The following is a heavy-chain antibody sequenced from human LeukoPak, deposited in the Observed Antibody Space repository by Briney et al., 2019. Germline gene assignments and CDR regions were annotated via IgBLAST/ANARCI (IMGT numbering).Heavy chain of an antibody. J-gene: IGHJ4*02. CDR3: ARSGEGFDY. Sequence: ASVKVSCKASGYTFTSYGISWVRQAPGQGLEWMGWISAYNGNTNYAQKLQGRVTITRNTSISTAYMELSSLRSEDTAVYYCARSGEGFDYWGQGTLVTVSS. V-gene: IGHV1-18*01. D-gene: IGHD3-10*01. CDR1: GYTFTSYG. CDR2: ISAYNGNT.